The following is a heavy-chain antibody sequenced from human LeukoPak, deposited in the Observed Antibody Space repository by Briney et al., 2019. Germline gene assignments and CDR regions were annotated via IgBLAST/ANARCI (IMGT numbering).Heavy chain of an antibody. CDR1: GYRFTNYW. CDR3: ARQGSLLWFGELLYPFDY. D-gene: IGHD3-10*01. J-gene: IGHJ4*02. V-gene: IGHV5-51*01. CDR2: IYPGDSDT. Sequence: GESLKISFQGSGYRFTNYWIGWVRPRPGRGLEWMGIIYPGDSDTRYSPSFQGQVTISADKSISTAYLQWSSLKASDTAMYYCARQGSLLWFGELLYPFDYWGQGTLVTVSS.